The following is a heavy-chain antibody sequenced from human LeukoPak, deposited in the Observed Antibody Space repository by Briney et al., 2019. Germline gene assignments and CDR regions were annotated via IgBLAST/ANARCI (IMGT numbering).Heavy chain of an antibody. V-gene: IGHV4-59*08. J-gene: IGHJ4*02. D-gene: IGHD2-21*02. CDR3: ARHLKGVTTCFDY. CDR1: GGSISNNY. Sequence: SETLSLTCTVSGGSISNNYWSWIRQPPGKGLEWIGFIYYSGSTKYNPSLESRVTISVDTSKNQFSLNLNSVTAADTAVYYCARHLKGVTTCFDYWGQGALVTVSS. CDR2: IYYSGST.